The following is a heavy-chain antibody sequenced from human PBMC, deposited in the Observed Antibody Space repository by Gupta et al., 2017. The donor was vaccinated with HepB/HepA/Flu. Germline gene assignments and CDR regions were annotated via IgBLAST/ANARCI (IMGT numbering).Heavy chain of an antibody. D-gene: IGHD1-26*01. V-gene: IGHV1-46*02. CDR1: QDTFNSHY. CDR2: INPIADGT. CDR3: ARGRVPTTKSGWLDP. J-gene: IGHJ5*02. Sequence: QVQLVQSGPEVKPAGASVKISCKASQDTFNSHYIHWVRQAPGQGLEWLGVINPIADGTNYAQKSRGRVTLTSETSTSSFYMGFASLGSEDTAVYYCARGRVPTTKSGWLDPWGQGTLVTVSS.